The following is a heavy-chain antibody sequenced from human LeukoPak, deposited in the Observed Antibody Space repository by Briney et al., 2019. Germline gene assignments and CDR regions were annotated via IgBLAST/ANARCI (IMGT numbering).Heavy chain of an antibody. CDR2: IYYTGST. Sequence: SETLSLTCTVSGGSISTYYWIWIRQPPGKGLEWIGYIYYTGSTNYNPSLKSRVTISVDTSKNQFSLNLSSVTAADTAVYYCARLISWGTYYFDYWGQGTLVTVSS. CDR1: GGSISTYY. D-gene: IGHD3-16*01. V-gene: IGHV4-59*01. J-gene: IGHJ4*02. CDR3: ARLISWGTYYFDY.